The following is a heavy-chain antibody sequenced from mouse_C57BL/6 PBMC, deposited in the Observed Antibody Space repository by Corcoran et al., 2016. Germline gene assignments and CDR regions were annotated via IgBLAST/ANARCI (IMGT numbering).Heavy chain of an antibody. V-gene: IGHV9-3*01. CDR1: GYTFTTYG. J-gene: IGHJ4*01. CDR2: INTYSGVP. D-gene: IGHD2-5*01. Sequence: QIQLVQSGPELKKPGETVKISCKASGYTFTTYGMSWVKQDPGKGLKWMGWINTYSGVPTYADDFKGRFAFSLETSASTAYLQINNLKNEDTATYFCARHSNYGFYAMDYWGQGTSVTVSS. CDR3: ARHSNYGFYAMDY.